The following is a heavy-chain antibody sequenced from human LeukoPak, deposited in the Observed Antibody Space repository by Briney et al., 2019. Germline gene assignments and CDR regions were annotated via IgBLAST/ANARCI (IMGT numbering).Heavy chain of an antibody. J-gene: IGHJ3*02. CDR2: ISVYNGNT. CDR1: GYTFTSYG. Sequence: ASVKVSCKASGYTFTSYGINWVRQAPGQGLEWMGWISVYNGNTTYEEKLQGRVSMTTDTSTNTAYMELRSLRSDDTAMYYCARDLLFYETSGSDAFDIWGQGTMVTVSS. CDR3: ARDLLFYETSGSDAFDI. D-gene: IGHD3-22*01. V-gene: IGHV1-18*01.